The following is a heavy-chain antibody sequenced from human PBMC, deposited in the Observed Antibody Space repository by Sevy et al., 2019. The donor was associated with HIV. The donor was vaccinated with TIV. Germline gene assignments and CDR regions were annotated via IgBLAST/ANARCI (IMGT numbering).Heavy chain of an antibody. D-gene: IGHD6-13*01. CDR1: GASIRDSSYY. CDR2: IYSYGET. J-gene: IGHJ3*02. V-gene: IGHV4-39*01. Sequence: SETLSLTCTVSGASIRDSSYYWAWIRQPPGKGLEWIGNIYSYGETYYNPSLKSRVTLSVDTSKNQFSLGLTSVTAADTAIYFCARSMEQQLDAFDIWGQGTMVTVSS. CDR3: ARSMEQQLDAFDI.